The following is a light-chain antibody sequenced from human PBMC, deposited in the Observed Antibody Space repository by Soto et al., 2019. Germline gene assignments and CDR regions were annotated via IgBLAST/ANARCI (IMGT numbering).Light chain of an antibody. J-gene: IGKJ5*01. CDR2: AAS. CDR1: ESISRH. V-gene: IGKV1-39*01. CDR3: HQSYSTLSIT. Sequence: DLQMTQSPSSLSASVGDRVTITCRASESISRHLNWYQQKPGKAPKLLIYAASSLQNGVPSRFSGSGSGTDFTLTISNLQPEDFATYYCHQSYSTLSITFGQGTRLEIK.